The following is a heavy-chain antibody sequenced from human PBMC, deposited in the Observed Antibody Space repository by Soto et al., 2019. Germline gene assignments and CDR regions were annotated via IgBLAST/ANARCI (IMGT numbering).Heavy chain of an antibody. V-gene: IGHV2-5*02. CDR2: IYWDDDT. J-gene: IGHJ3*01. CDR3: AHAYGGTSWPNDAFDV. Sequence: QITLKESGPTLVKPTQTLTLTCIFSGFSFSADGVGVGWIRQPPGKALEWLALIYWDDDTRYSPSLKSRLTITKDTSKNQVVLTMTNMDPVDTAKYYCAHAYGGTSWPNDAFDVWGQGTVVTVSS. CDR1: GFSFSADGVG. D-gene: IGHD2-2*01.